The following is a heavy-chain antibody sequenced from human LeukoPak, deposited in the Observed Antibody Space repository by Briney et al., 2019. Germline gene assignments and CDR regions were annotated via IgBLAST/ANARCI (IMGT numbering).Heavy chain of an antibody. CDR3: ARFYGDEYYFDY. CDR1: GYTFTSNY. J-gene: IGHJ4*02. V-gene: IGHV1-46*01. D-gene: IGHD4-17*01. Sequence: ASVKVSCKAFGYTFTSNYMHWVRQAPGQGPEWMGVISPSGGSTTYAQKFQGRVTLTRDMSTSTDYLELSSLRSEDTAVYYCARFYGDEYYFDYWGQGTLVTVSS. CDR2: ISPSGGST.